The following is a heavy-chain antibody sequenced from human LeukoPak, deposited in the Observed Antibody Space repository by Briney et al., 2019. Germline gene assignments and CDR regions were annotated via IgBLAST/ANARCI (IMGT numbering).Heavy chain of an antibody. Sequence: ASVKVSCKAPGYTLTGYHMHWVRQAPGQGLEWMAWINPNSGATDYAQKFQGRVTMTRDTSTSTAYMELSRLRSDDTAVYYCARSNGNHFDYWGQGTLVTVSS. CDR2: INPNSGAT. J-gene: IGHJ4*02. D-gene: IGHD1-14*01. CDR3: ARSNGNHFDY. V-gene: IGHV1-2*02. CDR1: GYTLTGYH.